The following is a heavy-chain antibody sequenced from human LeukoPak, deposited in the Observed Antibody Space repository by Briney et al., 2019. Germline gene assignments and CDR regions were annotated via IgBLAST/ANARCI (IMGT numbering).Heavy chain of an antibody. CDR2: INPNSGVT. D-gene: IGHD3-22*01. V-gene: IGHV1-2*02. J-gene: IGHJ4*02. CDR3: ASDNSDYDSSGYYY. CDR1: GYTFTGYY. Sequence: ASMKVSCKASGYTFTGYYMHWVRQSPGQGLEWMGWINPNSGVTNYAQKFQGRVTMTRDTSISTAYMELSRLRSDDTAVYYCASDNSDYDSSGYYYWGQGTLVTVSS.